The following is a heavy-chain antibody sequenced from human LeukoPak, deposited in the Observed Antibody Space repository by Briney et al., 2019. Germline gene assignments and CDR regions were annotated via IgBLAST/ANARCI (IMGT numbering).Heavy chain of an antibody. CDR2: IYYSGST. CDR1: GGSISSGGYF. Sequence: SHTLSLTCTVSGGSISSGGYFWSWIRQHPGKGLEWIGYIYYSGSTSYNPSLKGRVTISVDTSKNQFSLRLSSVTAADTAIYYCASVSYDTSLQHWGQGTLVTVSS. V-gene: IGHV4-31*03. D-gene: IGHD3-22*01. CDR3: ASVSYDTSLQH. J-gene: IGHJ1*01.